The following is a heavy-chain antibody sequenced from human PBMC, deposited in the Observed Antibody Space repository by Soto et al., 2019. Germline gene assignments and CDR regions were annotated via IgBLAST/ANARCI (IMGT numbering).Heavy chain of an antibody. CDR2: INHSGST. CDR3: ARLTGSSVWQRHFQH. D-gene: IGHD6-19*01. Sequence: QVQLQQWGAGLLKPSETLSLTCAVYGGSFSGYYWTWIRQPPGKGLEWIGEINHSGSTNYNPSLESRVTMIVDTSKNQFSLKLSSVTAADTAVYYCARLTGSSVWQRHFQHWGQGTLVIVSS. V-gene: IGHV4-34*01. CDR1: GGSFSGYY. J-gene: IGHJ1*01.